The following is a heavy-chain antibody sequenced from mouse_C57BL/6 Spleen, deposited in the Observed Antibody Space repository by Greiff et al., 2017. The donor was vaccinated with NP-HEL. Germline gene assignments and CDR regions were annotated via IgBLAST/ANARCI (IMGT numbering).Heavy chain of an antibody. Sequence: QVQLKESGPGLVAPSQSLSITCTVSGFSLTSYAISWVRQPPGKGLEWLGVIWTGGGTNYNSALKSRLSISKDTSKSQVFLKKNSLQTDDAAGYYCAREGYDGYRYAMDYWGQGTSVTVSS. V-gene: IGHV2-9-1*01. CDR2: IWTGGGT. J-gene: IGHJ4*01. D-gene: IGHD2-3*01. CDR1: GFSLTSYA. CDR3: AREGYDGYRYAMDY.